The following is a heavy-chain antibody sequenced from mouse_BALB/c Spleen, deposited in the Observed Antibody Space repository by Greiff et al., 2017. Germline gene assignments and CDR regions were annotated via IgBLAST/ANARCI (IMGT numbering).Heavy chain of an antibody. CDR2: ISSGGSYT. J-gene: IGHJ4*01. CDR3: ARHGYGNSDYYAMDY. V-gene: IGHV5-9-3*01. Sequence: EVQGVESGGGLVKPGGSLKLSCAASGFTFSSYAMSWVRQTPEKRLEWVATISSGGSYTYYPDSVKGRFTISRDNAKNTLYLQMSSLRSEDTAMYYCARHGYGNSDYYAMDYWGQGTSVTVSS. CDR1: GFTFSSYA. D-gene: IGHD2-10*02.